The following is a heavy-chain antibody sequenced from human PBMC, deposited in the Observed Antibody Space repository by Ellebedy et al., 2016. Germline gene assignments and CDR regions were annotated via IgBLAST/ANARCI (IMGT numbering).Heavy chain of an antibody. J-gene: IGHJ3*02. Sequence: SETLSLXXAVYGGSLSGYYWSWIRQPPGKGLEWTGEINHSGSTNYNPSLKSRVTISVDTSKNQFSLKLSSVTAADTAVYYCARSFVVRVRGRDAFDIWGQGTMVTVSS. CDR1: GGSLSGYY. CDR3: ARSFVVRVRGRDAFDI. D-gene: IGHD3-10*01. V-gene: IGHV4-34*01. CDR2: INHSGST.